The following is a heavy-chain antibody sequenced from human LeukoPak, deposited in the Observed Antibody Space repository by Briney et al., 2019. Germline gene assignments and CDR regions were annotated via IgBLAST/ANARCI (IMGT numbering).Heavy chain of an antibody. Sequence: PGGSLRLSRATSGFTFSSYLMTWVRQAPGKGLEWVASIVEDGSETYYLDSVKGRFTFSRDNAKNSLYLQMNSLRGEDTAVYYCARDPTRRFDLWGQGTLVTVSS. J-gene: IGHJ4*02. CDR3: ARDPTRRFDL. CDR1: GFTFSSYL. V-gene: IGHV3-7*01. CDR2: IVEDGSET.